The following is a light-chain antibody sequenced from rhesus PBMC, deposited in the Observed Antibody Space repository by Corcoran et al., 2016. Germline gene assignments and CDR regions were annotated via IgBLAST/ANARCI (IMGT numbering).Light chain of an antibody. J-gene: IGKJ2*01. CDR3: QQRNSHPFS. V-gene: IGKV1-25*01. Sequence: DIQMTQSPSSLSASVGDRVTITCRASQGISSYLAWYQQKPGKAPKLLIYMASTLESWVPSRFSGSGSGTDFTLTINSLQPEDFATYYCQQRNSHPFSFGQGTNMEIK. CDR1: QGISSY. CDR2: MAS.